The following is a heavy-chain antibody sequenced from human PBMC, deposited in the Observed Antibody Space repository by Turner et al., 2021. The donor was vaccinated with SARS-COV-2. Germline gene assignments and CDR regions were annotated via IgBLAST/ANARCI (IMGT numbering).Heavy chain of an antibody. D-gene: IGHD4-4*01. J-gene: IGHJ4*02. CDR1: GFTFSSYG. CDR3: AKQQGLYSNPMYYFDY. CDR2: TSYDGSNK. V-gene: IGHV3-30*18. Sequence: QVQLVESGGGVVQPGRSLSLSCAAYGFTFSSYGMHWVRQAPGKGLEWVAVTSYDGSNKYYADSVKGRFTISRDNSKNTLYLQMNSLRAEDTAVYYCAKQQGLYSNPMYYFDYWGQGTLVTVSS.